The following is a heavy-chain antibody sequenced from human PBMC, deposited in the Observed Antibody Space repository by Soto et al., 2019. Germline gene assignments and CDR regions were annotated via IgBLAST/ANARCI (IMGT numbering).Heavy chain of an antibody. V-gene: IGHV3-23*01. D-gene: IGHD3-3*01. CDR2: ISGSGGST. J-gene: IGHJ4*02. CDR3: AKVLAPIRFLEWLSNPQFDY. CDR1: GFTFSSYA. Sequence: GGSLRLSCAASGFTFSSYAMSWVRQAPGKGLEWVSAISGSGGSTYYADSVKGRFTISRDNSKNTLYLQMNSLRAEDTAVYYCAKVLAPIRFLEWLSNPQFDYWGQGTLVTVSS.